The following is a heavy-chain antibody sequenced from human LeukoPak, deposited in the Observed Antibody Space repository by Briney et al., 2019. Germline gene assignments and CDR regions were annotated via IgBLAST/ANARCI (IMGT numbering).Heavy chain of an antibody. V-gene: IGHV3-23*01. CDR2: ISDNEGTT. D-gene: IGHD5-18*01. CDR3: ARHDSFIPY. J-gene: IGHJ4*02. CDR1: GFTFNYYA. Sequence: PGGSLRLSCAASGFTFNYYAMNWVRQAPGKGLEWVSGISDNEGTTYYTDSVKGRFTISRDNTKNTVYLQMNNLRADDTAVYFCARHDSFIPYWGQGTLVTVSS.